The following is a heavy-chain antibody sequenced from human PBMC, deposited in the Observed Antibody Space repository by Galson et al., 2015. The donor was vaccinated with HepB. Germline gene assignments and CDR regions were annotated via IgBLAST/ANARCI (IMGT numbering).Heavy chain of an antibody. CDR1: GFTFSNYY. Sequence: SLRLSCAASGFTFSNYYMSWVRQAPGKGLEWVANIRQDGSGEHYVDSVKGRFIISRDNAKTSLYLQMYSLRAEDTAVYFCARGLGRERSNPYNWFGPWGQGTLVTVSS. J-gene: IGHJ5*02. D-gene: IGHD4-11*01. V-gene: IGHV3-7*01. CDR2: IRQDGSGE. CDR3: ARGLGRERSNPYNWFGP.